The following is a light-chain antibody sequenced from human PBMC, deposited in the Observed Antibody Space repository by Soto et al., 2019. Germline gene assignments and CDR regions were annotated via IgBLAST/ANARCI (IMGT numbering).Light chain of an antibody. J-gene: IGLJ1*01. CDR1: SSNIGSNT. CDR3: TAWDDSLNGPNYV. V-gene: IGLV1-44*01. Sequence: QSVLTQPPSASGTPGQRGTISCSGSSSNIGSNTVNWYQQLPGTAPKLLIYANNQRPSGVPDRFSGSKSGTSASLVISGLQSEDEADYCCTAWDDSLNGPNYVFGTGSKVPVL. CDR2: ANN.